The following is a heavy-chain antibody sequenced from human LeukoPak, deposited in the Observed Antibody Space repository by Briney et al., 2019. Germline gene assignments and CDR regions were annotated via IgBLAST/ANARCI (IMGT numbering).Heavy chain of an antibody. CDR3: ARHYLKYQNYYYGMDV. Sequence: GGSLRLSCAASGFTFSSYEMNWVRQAPGKGLEWVSYISSSGSTIYYADSVKGRFTISRDNAKNSLYLQMNSLRAEDTAVYYCARHYLKYQNYYYGMDVWGKGTTVTVSS. CDR2: ISSSGSTI. CDR1: GFTFSSYE. J-gene: IGHJ6*04. D-gene: IGHD1-26*01. V-gene: IGHV3-48*03.